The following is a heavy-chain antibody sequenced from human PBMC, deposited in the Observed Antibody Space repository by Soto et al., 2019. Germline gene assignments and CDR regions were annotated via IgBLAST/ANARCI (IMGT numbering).Heavy chain of an antibody. CDR2: IYWNVEK. D-gene: IGHD2-15*01. CDR1: GFSLSTSGVG. CDR3: AHRRCSGGSCYFDY. J-gene: IGHJ4*02. V-gene: IGHV2-5*01. Sequence: QISLKESGPTLVKPTETLTLTCSFSGFSLSTSGVGVGWIRQPPGKPLEWLGMIYWNVEKRYSPSLTNRLTITKDTSKNQVVLTLTDMDPEDTGTYFCAHRRCSGGSCYFDYWGQGTLVTVSS.